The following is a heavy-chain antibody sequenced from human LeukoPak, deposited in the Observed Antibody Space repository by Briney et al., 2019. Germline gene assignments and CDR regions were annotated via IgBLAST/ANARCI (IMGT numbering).Heavy chain of an antibody. V-gene: IGHV3-7*01. D-gene: IGHD6-13*01. J-gene: IGHJ4*02. CDR1: GFTSSSYW. CDR3: AGGIAAALV. Sequence: GGSLRLSCAASGFTSSSYWMSWVRQAPGKGLEWVANIKQDGSEKYYVDSVKGRFTISRDNAKNSLYLQMNSLRAEDTAVYYCAGGIAAALVWGQGTLVTVSS. CDR2: IKQDGSEK.